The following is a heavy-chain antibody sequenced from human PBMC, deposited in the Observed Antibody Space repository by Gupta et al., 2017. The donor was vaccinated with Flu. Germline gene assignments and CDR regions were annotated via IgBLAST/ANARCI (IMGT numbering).Heavy chain of an antibody. CDR2: INPDGSST. CDR3: ATVTSGC. CDR1: GFTFSCSF. Sequence: EMQLVESGGDLVQPGGSMRLSCAASGFTFSCSFLQWFRQAPGKGLVWVSRINPDGSSTTYAESVKGRFTITRDNAKNTLDLQMNSLGDDDTAVYYCATVTSGCWGQGTLVTVSS. D-gene: IGHD4-17*01. V-gene: IGHV3-74*03. J-gene: IGHJ4*02.